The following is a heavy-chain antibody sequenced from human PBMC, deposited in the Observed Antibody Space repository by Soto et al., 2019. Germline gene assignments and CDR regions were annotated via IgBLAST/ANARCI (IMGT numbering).Heavy chain of an antibody. D-gene: IGHD3-16*01. V-gene: IGHV4-4*07. CDR1: GGSITNYY. CDR2: MYTKERT. J-gene: IGHJ5*02. Sequence: PPETLSLTCTVSGGSITNYYWSWIRQPAGKGLEWIGRMYTKERTNYNLSFRNRVTMSVDTSKNQFSLKLDAVTAADTAVYYCARDDYKDGGNNWFDPWGQGTLVTVSS. CDR3: ARDDYKDGGNNWFDP.